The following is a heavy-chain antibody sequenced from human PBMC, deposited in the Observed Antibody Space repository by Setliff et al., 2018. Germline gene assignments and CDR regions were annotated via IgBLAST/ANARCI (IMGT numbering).Heavy chain of an antibody. CDR3: ARVAEASMRHIGIFGVVPHGFDI. V-gene: IGHV4-61*10. CDR1: GDSITSGIYY. D-gene: IGHD3-3*01. CDR2: IYTTVSANSGST. J-gene: IGHJ3*02. Sequence: SETLSLTCTVSGDSITSGIYYWSWIRQPAGTGLEWIGQIYTTVSANSGSTSYNPSLKSRVTILVDTSKNQLSLRVNSMTAADTAVYYCARVAEASMRHIGIFGVVPHGFDIWGQGTMVTVSS.